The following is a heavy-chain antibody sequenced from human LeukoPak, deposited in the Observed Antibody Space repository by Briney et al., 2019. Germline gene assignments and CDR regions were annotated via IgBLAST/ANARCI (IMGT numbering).Heavy chain of an antibody. J-gene: IGHJ5*02. CDR2: ISGSGGST. V-gene: IGHV3-23*01. Sequence: QPGGSLRLSCAASGFTFSTYAVSWVRQAPGKGLEWVSAISGSGGSTYYADSVKGRFTISRDNSKNTLYLQMNSLRAEDTAVYYCAKVLRYFDWLFSHPLTSWGQGTLVTVSS. CDR3: AKVLRYFDWLFSHPLTS. D-gene: IGHD3-9*01. CDR1: GFTFSTYA.